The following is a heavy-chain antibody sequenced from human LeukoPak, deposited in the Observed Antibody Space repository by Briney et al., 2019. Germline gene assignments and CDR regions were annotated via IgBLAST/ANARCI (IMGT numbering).Heavy chain of an antibody. D-gene: IGHD1-26*01. CDR3: ARHVQWELHNWFDP. CDR1: GGSISSSSYY. V-gene: IGHV4-39*01. Sequence: PSETLSLTCTVSGGSISSSSYYWGWIRQPPGKGPEWIGSIYYSGSTYYNPSLKSRVTISVDTSKNQFSLKLSSVTAADTAVYYCARHVQWELHNWFDPWGQGTLVTVSS. J-gene: IGHJ5*02. CDR2: IYYSGST.